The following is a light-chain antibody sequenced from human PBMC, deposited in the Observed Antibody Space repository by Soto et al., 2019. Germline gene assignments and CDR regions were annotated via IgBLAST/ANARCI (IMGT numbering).Light chain of an antibody. CDR2: DVS. Sequence: QSVLTQPASVSGSPGQSITISCTGTSSDVGGYHYVSWYQQHPGKAPKHMIYDVSNRPSGVSNRFSGSKSGNTASLTISGLQAEDEADYYCSSYTSSSTLGVFGGGTKLTVL. CDR1: SSDVGGYHY. V-gene: IGLV2-14*01. CDR3: SSYTSSSTLGV. J-gene: IGLJ2*01.